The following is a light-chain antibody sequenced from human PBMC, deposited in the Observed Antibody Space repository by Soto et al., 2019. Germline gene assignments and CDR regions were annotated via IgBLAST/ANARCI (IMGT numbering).Light chain of an antibody. CDR3: SSYSSTTTYIL. Sequence: QSALTQPASVSGSPGQSITISCTGSNSDIGTYNYVSWYQQHPGKAPKLIIYEVTNRPSEVSDRFSGSKSGNTASLTISGLQSEDEAFYHCSSYSSTTTYILFGGGTKLTVL. V-gene: IGLV2-14*01. J-gene: IGLJ2*01. CDR1: NSDIGTYNY. CDR2: EVT.